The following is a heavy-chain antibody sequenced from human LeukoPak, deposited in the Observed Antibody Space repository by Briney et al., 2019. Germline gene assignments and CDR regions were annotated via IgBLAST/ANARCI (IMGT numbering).Heavy chain of an antibody. D-gene: IGHD6-13*01. Sequence: KPSETLSLTCAVYGGSFSGYYWSWIRQPPGKGLEWIGEINHSGSTNYNPSLKSRVTMSVDTSKNQFSLKLSSVTAADTAVYYCARGGSSWYPSDAFDIWGQGTMVTVSS. CDR3: ARGGSSWYPSDAFDI. CDR1: GGSFSGYY. V-gene: IGHV4-34*01. CDR2: INHSGST. J-gene: IGHJ3*02.